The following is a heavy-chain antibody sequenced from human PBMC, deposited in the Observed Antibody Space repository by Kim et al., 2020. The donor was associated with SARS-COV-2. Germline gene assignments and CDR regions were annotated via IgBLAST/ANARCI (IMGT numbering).Heavy chain of an antibody. Sequence: SETLSLTCTVSGGSISSSSYYWGWIRQPPGKGLEWIGSIYYSGSTYYNPSLKSRVTISVDTSKNQFSLKLSSVTAADTAVYYCATAVRGVIKGPFDPWGQGTLVTVSS. CDR3: ATAVRGVIKGPFDP. D-gene: IGHD3-10*01. CDR1: GGSISSSSYY. CDR2: IYYSGST. J-gene: IGHJ5*02. V-gene: IGHV4-39*01.